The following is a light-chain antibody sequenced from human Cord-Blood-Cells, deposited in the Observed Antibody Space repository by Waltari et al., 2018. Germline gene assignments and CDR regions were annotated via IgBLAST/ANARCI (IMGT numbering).Light chain of an antibody. CDR2: DVS. CDR1: SRDVGGSNY. V-gene: IGLV2-14*01. Sequence: QSALTQPASVSGSPGPSITIPCPGTSRDVGGSNYVSWYQQHPGKAPKLMIYDVSNRPSGVSNRFSGSKSGNTASLTISGLQAEDEADYYCSSYTSSSTLVFGGGTKLTVL. CDR3: SSYTSSSTLV. J-gene: IGLJ2*01.